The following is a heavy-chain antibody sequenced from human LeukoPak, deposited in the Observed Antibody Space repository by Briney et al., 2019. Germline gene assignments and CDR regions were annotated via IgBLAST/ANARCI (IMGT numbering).Heavy chain of an antibody. CDR2: IYYSGST. CDR3: ARVVYSGSWGYFDY. CDR1: GGSMSTYY. D-gene: IGHD3-10*01. V-gene: IGHV4-59*01. Sequence: PSETLSLTCTVSGGSMSTYYWSWIRQSPGKGLEWIGYIYYSGSTIYNPPLKSRLTISIDTSKTQFYLKLSSVTAANTAVYYCARVVYSGSWGYFDYWGQGILVTVSS. J-gene: IGHJ4*02.